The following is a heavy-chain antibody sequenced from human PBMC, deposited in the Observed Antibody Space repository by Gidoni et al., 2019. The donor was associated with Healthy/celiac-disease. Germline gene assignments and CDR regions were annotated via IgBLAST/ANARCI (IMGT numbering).Heavy chain of an antibody. D-gene: IGHD3-22*01. J-gene: IGHJ5*02. Sequence: QITLKESGPTLVKPTQTLTLTCTFSGFSLSTSGVGVGWIRQPPGKALEWLALIYWDDDKRYSPSLKSRLTITKNTSKNQVVLTMTNMDPVDTATYYCAHMYYYDSSGYHPNWFDPWGQGTLVTVSS. CDR1: GFSLSTSGVG. CDR3: AHMYYYDSSGYHPNWFDP. V-gene: IGHV2-5*02. CDR2: IYWDDDK.